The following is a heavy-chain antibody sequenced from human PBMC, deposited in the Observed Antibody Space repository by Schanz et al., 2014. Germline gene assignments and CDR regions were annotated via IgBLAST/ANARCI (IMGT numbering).Heavy chain of an antibody. J-gene: IGHJ4*02. CDR2: ISSSSSYI. Sequence: EVQLLESGGPLEQPGGSLRLSCAASGFTLSRKAMNWVRQAPGKGLEWVSYISSSSSYIYYADAMKGRFTISRDNAKNSLYLQMNSMRAEDTAVYYCARDYAGFDCWGQGTLVTVSS. CDR3: ARDYAGFDC. CDR1: GFTLSRKA. V-gene: IGHV3-21*05. D-gene: IGHD3-16*01.